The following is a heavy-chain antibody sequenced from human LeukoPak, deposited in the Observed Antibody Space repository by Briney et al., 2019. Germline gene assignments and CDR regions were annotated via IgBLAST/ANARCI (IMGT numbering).Heavy chain of an antibody. CDR3: ARVGGDYSNWFDP. CDR1: GGTFSSYA. D-gene: IGHD2-21*02. V-gene: IGHV1-69*05. CDR2: IIPIFGTA. J-gene: IGHJ5*02. Sequence: GASVKVSCKASGGTFSSYAISWVRQAPGQGLEWMGRIIPIFGTANYAQKFQGRVTITTDESTSTAYMELSSLRSEDTAMYYCARVGGDYSNWFDPWGQGTLVTVSS.